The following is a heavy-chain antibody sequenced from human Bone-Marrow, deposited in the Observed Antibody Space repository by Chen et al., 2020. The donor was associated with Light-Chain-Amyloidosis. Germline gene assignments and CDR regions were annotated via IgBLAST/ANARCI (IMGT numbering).Heavy chain of an antibody. Sequence: EVQLLESGGGLVQPGGSLRLSCAASGFTFSHYAMSWVRQAPGKGLEWISAISGNCATTFYADSVKGRFTISKDNSKNTLNLQMNSLRAEDSAVYYCAKDALLSVSYRETTWGQGTLVTVST. CDR2: ISGNCATT. CDR3: AKDALLSVSYRETT. V-gene: IGHV3-23*01. J-gene: IGHJ5*02. CDR1: GFTFSHYA. D-gene: IGHD3-16*01.